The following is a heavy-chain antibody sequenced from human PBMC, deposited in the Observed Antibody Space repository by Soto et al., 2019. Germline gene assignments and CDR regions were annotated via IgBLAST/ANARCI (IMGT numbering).Heavy chain of an antibody. CDR1: GGSISRYY. V-gene: IGHV4-4*07. Sequence: SETLSLTCTVSGGSISRYYWSWIRQPAGKGLEWIGRIYTSGSTNYNPSLKSRVTMSVDTSKNRFSLKLSSVTAADTAVYYCARGIYSKVGATIWFDPWGQGTLVTVSS. D-gene: IGHD1-26*01. J-gene: IGHJ5*02. CDR3: ARGIYSKVGATIWFDP. CDR2: IYTSGST.